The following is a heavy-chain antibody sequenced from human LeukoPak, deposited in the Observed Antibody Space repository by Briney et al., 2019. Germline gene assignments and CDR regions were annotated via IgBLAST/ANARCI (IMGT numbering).Heavy chain of an antibody. CDR3: AKDRYYDSSDYWALDY. CDR1: GFTFSSYG. J-gene: IGHJ4*02. CDR2: IWYDGSNK. D-gene: IGHD3-22*01. Sequence: GGSLRLSCAASGFTFSSYGMHWVRQAPGKGLEGVAVIWYDGSNKYYADSVKGRFTISRDNSKNTLYLQMNRLRAEDTAVYYCAKDRYYDSSDYWALDYWGQGTLVTVSS. V-gene: IGHV3-33*06.